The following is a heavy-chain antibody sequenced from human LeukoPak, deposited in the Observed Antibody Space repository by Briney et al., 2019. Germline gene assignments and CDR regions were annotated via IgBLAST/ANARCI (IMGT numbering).Heavy chain of an antibody. Sequence: GGSLRLSCAASGFTFSSYGMHWVRQAPGKGLEWVAVISYDGSNKYYADSVKGRFTISRDNSKNTLYLQMNSLRAEDTAVYYCAKDSFDYGESEPLYGMDVWGQGTTVTVSS. D-gene: IGHD4-17*01. V-gene: IGHV3-30*18. CDR3: AKDSFDYGESEPLYGMDV. CDR1: GFTFSSYG. J-gene: IGHJ6*02. CDR2: ISYDGSNK.